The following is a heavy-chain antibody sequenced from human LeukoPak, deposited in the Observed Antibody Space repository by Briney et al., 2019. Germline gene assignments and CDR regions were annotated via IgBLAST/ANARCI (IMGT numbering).Heavy chain of an antibody. D-gene: IGHD2-21*02. V-gene: IGHV3-21*01. CDR3: AREEHIVVVTAPTNYYYYMDV. J-gene: IGHJ6*03. CDR2: ISSSSSYI. Sequence: GGSLRLSCAASGFTFSSYSMNWVRQAPGKGLEWVSSISSSSSYIYYADSVKGRFTISRDNAKNSLYLQMNSLRAEDTAVYYCAREEHIVVVTAPTNYYYYMDVWGKGTTVTVSS. CDR1: GFTFSSYS.